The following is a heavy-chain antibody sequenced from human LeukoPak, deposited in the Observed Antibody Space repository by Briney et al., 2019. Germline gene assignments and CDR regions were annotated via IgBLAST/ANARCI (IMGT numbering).Heavy chain of an antibody. J-gene: IGHJ4*02. Sequence: SETLSLSCTVSGGSISGGEYYWNWIRQHPGKGLEWIGYIHHSGSTFYNPSLKSRFTISVDTSKNQFSLKLTSVTAADTAFYYCARGELVFDNWGQGTLVTVSS. CDR2: IHHSGST. D-gene: IGHD1-26*01. CDR3: ARGELVFDN. CDR1: GGSISGGEYY. V-gene: IGHV4-31*03.